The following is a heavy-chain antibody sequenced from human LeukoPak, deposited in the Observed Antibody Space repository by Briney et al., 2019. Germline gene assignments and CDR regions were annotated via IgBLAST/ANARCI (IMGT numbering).Heavy chain of an antibody. CDR3: ARGGGSEQLAPRFEYFEY. CDR2: ISHSGST. V-gene: IGHV4-34*01. J-gene: IGHJ1*01. D-gene: IGHD6-6*01. CDR1: GGSFSGYY. Sequence: SETLSLTCAVYGGSFSGYYWSWIRQPPGKGLEWIGEISHSGSTNYNPSLKSRVTISVDTSKNQFSLKLSSVTAADTAVYYCARGGGSEQLAPRFEYFEYWGQGTLVTVSS.